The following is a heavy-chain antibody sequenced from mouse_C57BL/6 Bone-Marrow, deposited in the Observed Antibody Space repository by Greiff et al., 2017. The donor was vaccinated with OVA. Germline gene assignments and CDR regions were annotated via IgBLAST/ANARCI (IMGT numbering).Heavy chain of an antibody. D-gene: IGHD2-5*01. J-gene: IGHJ3*01. CDR3: TRDSNCALAY. CDR2: IYPGNSDT. V-gene: IGHV1-5*01. Sequence: VQLQQSGTVLARPGASVKMSCKTSGYTFTSYWMHWVKQRPGQGLEWIGAIYPGNSDTSYNQKFKGKAKLTAVTSASTAYMELSSLTNEDSAVYYCTRDSNCALAYWGQGTLVTVSA. CDR1: GYTFTSYW.